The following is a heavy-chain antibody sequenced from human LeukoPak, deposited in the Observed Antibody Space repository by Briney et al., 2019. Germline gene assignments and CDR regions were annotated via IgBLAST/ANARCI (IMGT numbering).Heavy chain of an antibody. J-gene: IGHJ4*02. D-gene: IGHD6-13*01. Sequence: TASETLSLTCTVYGGSISSYYWSWIRQPAGKGLEWIGRIYTSRSSNYNPSLKSRVTMSVDTSKNQFSLKLISVTAADTAVYYCASIAAAGLFDYWGQGTLVTVSS. V-gene: IGHV4-4*07. CDR1: GGSISSYY. CDR2: IYTSRSS. CDR3: ASIAAAGLFDY.